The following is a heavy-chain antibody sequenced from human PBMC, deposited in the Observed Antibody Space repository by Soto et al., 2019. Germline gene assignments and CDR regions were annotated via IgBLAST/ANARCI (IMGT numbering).Heavy chain of an antibody. V-gene: IGHV3-21*05. CDR2: ISSSSDYT. CDR3: ARGGVRGTTSRGQVYN. Sequence: GGSLRLSCAASGFTFSSYCMHWVRQAPGKGLEWVSYISSSSDYTKYADSVKGRFTISRDNAKSSLYLQMNSLRAEDTAVYYCARGGVRGTTSRGQVYNWGQGTLVTVSS. CDR1: GFTFSSYC. D-gene: IGHD1-7*01. J-gene: IGHJ4*02.